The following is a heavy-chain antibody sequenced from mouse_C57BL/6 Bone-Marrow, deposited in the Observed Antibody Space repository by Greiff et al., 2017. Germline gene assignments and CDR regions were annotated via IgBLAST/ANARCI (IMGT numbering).Heavy chain of an antibody. CDR3: ARDYGSSYWYFDV. V-gene: IGHV1-85*01. J-gene: IGHJ1*03. D-gene: IGHD1-1*01. Sequence: VMLVESGPELVKPGASVKLSCKASGYTFTSYDINWVKQRPGQGLEWIGWIYPRDGSTTYNEKFKGKATLTVDTSSSTAYMELHSLTSEDSAVYFCARDYGSSYWYFDVWGTGTTVTVSS. CDR1: GYTFTSYD. CDR2: IYPRDGST.